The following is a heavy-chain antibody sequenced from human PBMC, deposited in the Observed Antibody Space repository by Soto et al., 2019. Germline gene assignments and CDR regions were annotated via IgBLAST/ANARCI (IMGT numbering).Heavy chain of an antibody. CDR2: ITVAGGGT. Sequence: EVQLLESGGGLVQPGGSLRLSCAASGFAFTSSAMAWVRQAPGKGLQWVSAITVAGGGTYYADSVKGRFTISRDNSKNTLFLQMNSLSAEDTALYFRAKWPPSPKMGVTTHWGQGTLVSVSS. CDR3: AKWPPSPKMGVTTH. J-gene: IGHJ4*02. D-gene: IGHD1-26*01. V-gene: IGHV3-23*01. CDR1: GFAFTSSA.